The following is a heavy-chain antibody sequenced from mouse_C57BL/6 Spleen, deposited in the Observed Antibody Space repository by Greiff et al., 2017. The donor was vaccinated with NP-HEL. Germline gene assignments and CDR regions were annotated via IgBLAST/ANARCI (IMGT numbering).Heavy chain of an antibody. J-gene: IGHJ1*03. CDR1: GFTFSDYY. D-gene: IGHD2-14*01. V-gene: IGHV5-16*01. CDR3: AREGGYEGYFDV. CDR2: INYDGSST. Sequence: EVKLMESEGGLVQPGSSMKLSCTASGFTFSDYYMAWVRQVPEKGLEWVANINYDGSSTYYLDSLKSRFIISRDNAKNILYLQMSSLKSEDTATYYCAREGGYEGYFDVWGTGTTVTVSS.